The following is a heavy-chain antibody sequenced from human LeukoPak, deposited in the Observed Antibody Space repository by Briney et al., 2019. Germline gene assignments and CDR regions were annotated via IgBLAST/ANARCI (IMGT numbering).Heavy chain of an antibody. V-gene: IGHV1-8*01. CDR2: MNPNSGNT. Sequence: ASVKISCKASGYTFTSYDINWVRQATGQGLEWMGWMNPNSGNTGYAQKFQGRVTMTRNTSISTAYMELSSLRSEDTAVYYCALYYYDRSGYYYTAFDIWGQGTMVTVSS. J-gene: IGHJ3*02. CDR3: ALYYYDRSGYYYTAFDI. D-gene: IGHD3-22*01. CDR1: GYTFTSYD.